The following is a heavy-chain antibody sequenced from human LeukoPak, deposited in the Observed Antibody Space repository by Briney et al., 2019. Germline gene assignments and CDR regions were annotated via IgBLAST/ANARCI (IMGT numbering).Heavy chain of an antibody. Sequence: GSLRLSCAASGFTFSSYGMSWVRQPPGKGLEWIGEIYHSGSTNYNPSLKSRVTISVDKSKNQFSLKLSSVTAADTAVYYCARARGYRDYWGQGTLVTVSS. CDR2: IYHSGST. CDR3: ARARGYRDY. D-gene: IGHD6-13*01. J-gene: IGHJ4*02. CDR1: GFTFSSYGM. V-gene: IGHV4-4*02.